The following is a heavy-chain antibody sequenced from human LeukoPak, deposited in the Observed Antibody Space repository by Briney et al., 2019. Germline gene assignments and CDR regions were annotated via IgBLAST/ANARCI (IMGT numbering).Heavy chain of an antibody. D-gene: IGHD3-10*01. J-gene: IGHJ6*02. CDR2: ISYDGGNK. CDR1: GFTFSSYA. Sequence: QPGGSLRLSCAASGFTFSSYAMHWVRQAPGKGLEWVAVISYDGGNKYYADSVKGRFTISRDNSKNTLYLQMNSLRAEDTAVYYCAREGSGSYHNYYFYYGMDVWGQGTTVTVSS. CDR3: AREGSGSYHNYYFYYGMDV. V-gene: IGHV3-30-3*01.